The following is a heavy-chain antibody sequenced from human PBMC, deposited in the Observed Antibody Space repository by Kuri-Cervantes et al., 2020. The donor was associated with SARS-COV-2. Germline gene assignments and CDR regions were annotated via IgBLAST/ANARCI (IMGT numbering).Heavy chain of an antibody. CDR2: MNPNSGNT. J-gene: IGHJ3*02. CDR1: GYTFTSYD. CDR3: AREVPSSLWFGVLSNAFDI. D-gene: IGHD3-10*01. V-gene: IGHV1-8*01. Sequence: ASVKVSCKASGYTFTSYDINWVRQATGQGLEWMGWMNPNSGNTGYAQKFQGRVTMTRNTSISTAYMELSSLRSEDTAVYYCAREVPSSLWFGVLSNAFDIWGQGTMVTVSS.